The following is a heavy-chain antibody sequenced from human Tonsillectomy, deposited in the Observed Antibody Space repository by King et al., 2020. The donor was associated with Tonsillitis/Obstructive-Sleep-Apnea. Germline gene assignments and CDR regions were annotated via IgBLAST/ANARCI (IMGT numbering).Heavy chain of an antibody. CDR1: GYTFTGYY. V-gene: IGHV1-2*05. CDR3: AREGVYWSSTSCSAWYFDL. Sequence: QLVQSGAEVKKPGASVKVSCKASGYTFTGYYMHWVRQAPGQGLEWMGRINPNSGGTNYAQKFQGRVTMTRDTSISTAYMELSRLRSDDTVVYYCAREGVYWSSTSCSAWYFDLWGRGALVTVSS. CDR2: INPNSGGT. D-gene: IGHD2-2*01. J-gene: IGHJ2*01.